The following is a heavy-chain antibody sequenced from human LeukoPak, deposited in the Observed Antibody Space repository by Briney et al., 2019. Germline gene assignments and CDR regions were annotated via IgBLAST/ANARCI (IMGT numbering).Heavy chain of an antibody. D-gene: IGHD5-12*01. Sequence: GGSLRLSCAASGFSFSKYGMHWVRQAPGKGLEWVAVISYDGSNKYYADSVKGRFTISRDNSKNTLYLQMNSLRAEDTAVYYCAKEWIGANWFDPWGQGTLVTVSS. CDR3: AKEWIGANWFDP. J-gene: IGHJ5*02. V-gene: IGHV3-30*18. CDR1: GFSFSKYG. CDR2: ISYDGSNK.